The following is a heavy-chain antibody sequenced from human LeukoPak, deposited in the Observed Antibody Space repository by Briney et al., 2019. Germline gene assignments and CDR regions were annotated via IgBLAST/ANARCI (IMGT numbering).Heavy chain of an antibody. CDR1: RYSFTSYW. Sequence: GESLKISCKGSRYSFTSYWIGWVRQMPGKGLEWMGIIYPDDSDTTYSPSFQGQVTISADKSISIVYLQRTSLKASDTATYYCARHASGSDWFDPWGQGTLVTVSS. V-gene: IGHV5-51*01. D-gene: IGHD1-26*01. J-gene: IGHJ5*02. CDR2: IYPDDSDT. CDR3: ARHASGSDWFDP.